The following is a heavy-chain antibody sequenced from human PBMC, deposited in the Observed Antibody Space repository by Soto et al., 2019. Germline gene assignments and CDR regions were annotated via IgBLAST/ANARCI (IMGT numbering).Heavy chain of an antibody. CDR2: IYYSGST. Sequence: SETLSLTCAVYGGSFSGYYWSWIRQPPGKGLEWIGYIYYSGSTNYNPSLKSRVTISVDTSKNQFSLNLSSVTAADTAVYYCARHRRYDVNYYFDYWGQGTLVTVSS. V-gene: IGHV4-59*08. CDR1: GGSFSGYY. D-gene: IGHD5-12*01. CDR3: ARHRRYDVNYYFDY. J-gene: IGHJ4*02.